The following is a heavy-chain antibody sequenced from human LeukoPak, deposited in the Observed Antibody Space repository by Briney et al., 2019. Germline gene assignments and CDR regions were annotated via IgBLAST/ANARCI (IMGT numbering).Heavy chain of an antibody. D-gene: IGHD6-19*01. J-gene: IGHJ4*02. CDR3: ARDGIAVADSPYFDY. CDR1: GDSIIRSGYY. V-gene: IGHV4-39*07. Sequence: SETLSLTCTVSGDSIIRSGYYWGWIRQPPGKGLEWIGSIYYSGSTYYNPSLKSRVTISVDTSKNQFSLKLSSVTAADTAVYYCARDGIAVADSPYFDYWGQGTLVTVSS. CDR2: IYYSGST.